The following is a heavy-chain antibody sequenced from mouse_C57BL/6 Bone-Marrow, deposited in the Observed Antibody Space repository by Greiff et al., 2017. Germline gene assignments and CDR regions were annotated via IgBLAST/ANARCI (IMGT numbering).Heavy chain of an antibody. Sequence: QVQLQQSGAELARPGASVKLSCKASGYTFTSYGISWVKQRTGQGLEWIGEIYPRSGNTYYNEKFKGKATLTADKSSSTAYMELRSLTSEDSAVYFCARREGYYGSSYWYFDVWGTGTTVTVSS. D-gene: IGHD1-1*01. J-gene: IGHJ1*03. V-gene: IGHV1-81*01. CDR2: IYPRSGNT. CDR1: GYTFTSYG. CDR3: ARREGYYGSSYWYFDV.